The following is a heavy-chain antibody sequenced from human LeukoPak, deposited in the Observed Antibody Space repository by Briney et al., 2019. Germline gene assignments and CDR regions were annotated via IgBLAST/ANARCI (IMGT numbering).Heavy chain of an antibody. CDR3: AKDRSGYYYEFGYFDL. D-gene: IGHD3-22*01. CDR1: GFTFSNYG. Sequence: PGGSLRLSCAASGFTFSNYGMHWVRQAPGKGLEWVAFIRYDGSDNYYADSVKGRFTIARDNSKNTLYLQMNSLRAEDTAVYYCAKDRSGYYYEFGYFDLWGRGTLVTVSS. J-gene: IGHJ2*01. CDR2: IRYDGSDN. V-gene: IGHV3-30*02.